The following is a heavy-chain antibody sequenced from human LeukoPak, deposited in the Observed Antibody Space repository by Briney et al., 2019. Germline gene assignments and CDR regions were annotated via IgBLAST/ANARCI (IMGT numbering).Heavy chain of an antibody. D-gene: IGHD5-24*01. J-gene: IGHJ3*02. CDR2: INWNGGRT. V-gene: IGHV3-20*04. CDR3: ARAVEMATIGDAFDI. CDR1: GFTLADYG. Sequence: GRSLRLSCAASGFTLADYGMRWVRHAPGKGLEWVSCINWNGGRTGYADSMKGRFTISRPNAKNSTHLKMNSLRAEDRALYYCARAVEMATIGDAFDIWGQGTMVSVSS.